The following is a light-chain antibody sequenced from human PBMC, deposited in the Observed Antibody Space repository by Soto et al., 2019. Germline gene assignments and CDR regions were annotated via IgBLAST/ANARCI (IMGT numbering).Light chain of an antibody. Sequence: DIQVPQSPSTLSASVGDRVPITCGASQSIGTWLAWYQQKPGKAPKLLIFDASTLESGVPSRFSGSGSGTEFSLTISNLQPDDCATYYCQQYENYWTFGQGTKVDIK. J-gene: IGKJ1*01. CDR3: QQYENYWT. CDR2: DAS. CDR1: QSIGTW. V-gene: IGKV1-5*01.